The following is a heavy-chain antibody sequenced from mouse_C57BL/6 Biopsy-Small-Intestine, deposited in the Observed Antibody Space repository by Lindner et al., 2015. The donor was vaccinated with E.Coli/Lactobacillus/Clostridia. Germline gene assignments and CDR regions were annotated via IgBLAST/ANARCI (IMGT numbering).Heavy chain of an antibody. CDR1: GYSFTGYY. Sequence: VQLQESGPELVKPGASVKISCKASGYSFTGYYMNWVKQSPEKSLEWIGEINPNTGGTTYNQKFKAKAALTVDKSSSTAYMQLKSLTSEDSAVYYCAIGTFINYAWFAYWGQGTLVTVSA. CDR2: INPNTGGT. V-gene: IGHV1-42*01. J-gene: IGHJ3*01. CDR3: AIGTFINYAWFAY. D-gene: IGHD1-1*01.